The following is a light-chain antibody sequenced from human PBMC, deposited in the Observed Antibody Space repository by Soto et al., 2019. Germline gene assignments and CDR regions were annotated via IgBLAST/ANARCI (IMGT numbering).Light chain of an antibody. CDR1: ETINRH. J-gene: IGKJ5*01. CDR3: QQSYTALSIT. V-gene: IGKV1-39*01. Sequence: DIQMTQSPSSLSASVGDRVTITCRASETINRHLNWYQQQPGKAPKLLIYAESSLQNGVPSRFRGGGSGTDFTLIITNLQPEYFATYYCQQSYTALSITFGHGTRLEIK. CDR2: AES.